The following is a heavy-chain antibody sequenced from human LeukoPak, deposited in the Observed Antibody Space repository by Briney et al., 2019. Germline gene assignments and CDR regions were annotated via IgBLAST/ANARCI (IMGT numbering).Heavy chain of an antibody. J-gene: IGHJ6*02. D-gene: IGHD6-19*01. CDR1: GYTFTGYY. Sequence: ASVKVSCTASGYTFTGYYMHWVRQAPGQGLEWMGWINPNSGGTNYAQKFQGWVTMTRDTSISTAYMELSRLRSDDTAVYYCARVRGVAGTWMLGMDVWGQGTTVTVSS. V-gene: IGHV1-2*04. CDR2: INPNSGGT. CDR3: ARVRGVAGTWMLGMDV.